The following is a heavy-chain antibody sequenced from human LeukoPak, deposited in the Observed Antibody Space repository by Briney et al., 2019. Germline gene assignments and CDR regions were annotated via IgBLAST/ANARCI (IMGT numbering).Heavy chain of an antibody. V-gene: IGHV4-61*02. Sequence: PSETLSLTCTVSGGSISSGSYYWSWIRQPAGKGLEWIGRIYTSGSTNYNPSLKSRVTISVDTSKNQFSLKLSSVTAADTAVYYCARADGYYYGMDVWGQGTTLTVSS. D-gene: IGHD5-24*01. CDR3: ARADGYYYGMDV. CDR1: GGSISSGSYY. J-gene: IGHJ6*02. CDR2: IYTSGST.